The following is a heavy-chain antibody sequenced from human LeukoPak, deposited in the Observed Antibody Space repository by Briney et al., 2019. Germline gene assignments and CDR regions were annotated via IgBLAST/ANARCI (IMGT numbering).Heavy chain of an antibody. CDR3: ARAMSIAARLQTIFDY. CDR1: GDSISSGSYY. D-gene: IGHD6-6*01. CDR2: IYTSGSTINNPSLKNT. V-gene: IGHV4-61*02. Sequence: SETLSLTCTVSGDSISSGSYYWTWIRQPAGKGLEWIGRIYTSGSTINNPSLKNTNYNPSLKSRLTMSVDRSKNQFSLNLTSVTAADTAVYYCARAMSIAARLQTIFDYWGQGTLVTVSS. J-gene: IGHJ4*02.